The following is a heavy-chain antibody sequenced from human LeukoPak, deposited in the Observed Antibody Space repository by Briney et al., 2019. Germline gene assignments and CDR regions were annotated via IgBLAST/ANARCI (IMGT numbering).Heavy chain of an antibody. CDR1: GFTFGDYA. CDR3: ATGYSYGKFDY. CDR2: ISWNSGSI. J-gene: IGHJ4*02. Sequence: GGSLRLSCAASGFTFGDYAMHWVRQAPGKGLEWVSGISWNSGSIGYADSVKGRFTISRDNAKNSLYLQMNSLRAEDTALYYCATGYSYGKFDYWGQGTLVTVSS. D-gene: IGHD5-18*01. V-gene: IGHV3-9*01.